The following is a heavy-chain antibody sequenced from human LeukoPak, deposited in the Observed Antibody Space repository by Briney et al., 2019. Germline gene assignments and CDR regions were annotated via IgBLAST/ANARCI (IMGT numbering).Heavy chain of an antibody. CDR1: GGSISSYY. J-gene: IGHJ2*01. D-gene: IGHD3-3*01. V-gene: IGHV4-59*07. CDR3: ARAGVVSNPNSYWYFDL. CDR2: IYYSGST. Sequence: SDTLSLTCTVSGGSISSYYWSWLRQPPGKGLEWIGYIYYSGSTNYNPSLESRVTISVDTSKNQFSLKLSSVTAADTAVYYCARAGVVSNPNSYWYFDLWGRGTLVTVSS.